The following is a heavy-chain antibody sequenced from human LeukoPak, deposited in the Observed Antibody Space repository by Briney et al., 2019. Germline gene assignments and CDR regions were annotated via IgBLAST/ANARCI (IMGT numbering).Heavy chain of an antibody. CDR2: IYHSGST. Sequence: PSGTLSLTCAVSGGSISSSNWWSWVRQPPGKGLEWIGEIYHSGSTNYNPSLKSRVTISVDKSKNQFSLKLSSVTAADTAVYYCARARSGIAAADNWFDPWGQGTLVTVSS. CDR3: ARARSGIAAADNWFDP. V-gene: IGHV4-4*02. J-gene: IGHJ5*02. D-gene: IGHD6-13*01. CDR1: GGSISSSNW.